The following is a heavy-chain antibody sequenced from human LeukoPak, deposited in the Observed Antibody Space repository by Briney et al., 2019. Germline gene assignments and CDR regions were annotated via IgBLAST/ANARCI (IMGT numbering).Heavy chain of an antibody. Sequence: GESLKISCKGSGYSFTNYWIGWVRQMPGKGLECMGIIYPGDSDTRYSPSFQGQVTISADKSISTAYLQWSSLKASDTAIYYCAKRGTNYYFDYWGQGALVTVSS. CDR3: AKRGTNYYFDY. CDR1: GYSFTNYW. J-gene: IGHJ4*02. CDR2: IYPGDSDT. V-gene: IGHV5-51*01. D-gene: IGHD1-7*01.